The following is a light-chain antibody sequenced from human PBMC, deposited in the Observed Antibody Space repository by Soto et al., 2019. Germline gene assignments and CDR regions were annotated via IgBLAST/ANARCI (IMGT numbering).Light chain of an antibody. Sequence: DIQMTQSPSTLSASVGDRVTITCRASQNIDFWLAWYQQKPGKAPKLLIFDASSLESGVPSTFSGSGSGTEFTHTISSLQPDDFATYYCQQYNSYSTFGQGTKVEIK. CDR2: DAS. CDR1: QNIDFW. V-gene: IGKV1-5*01. CDR3: QQYNSYST. J-gene: IGKJ1*01.